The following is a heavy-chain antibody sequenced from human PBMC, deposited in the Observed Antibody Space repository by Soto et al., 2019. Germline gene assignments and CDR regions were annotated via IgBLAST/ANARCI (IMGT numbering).Heavy chain of an antibody. Sequence: QVQLVQSGAEVKKPGASVKVSCKASGYTFTSYAMHWVRQAPGQRLEWMGWTNAGNGNTKYSQKFQGRVTITRDTSASTAYMELSSLRSEDTAVYYCARVEMATHFPLDYWGQGTLVTVSS. D-gene: IGHD5-12*01. V-gene: IGHV1-3*01. CDR1: GYTFTSYA. CDR3: ARVEMATHFPLDY. CDR2: TNAGNGNT. J-gene: IGHJ4*02.